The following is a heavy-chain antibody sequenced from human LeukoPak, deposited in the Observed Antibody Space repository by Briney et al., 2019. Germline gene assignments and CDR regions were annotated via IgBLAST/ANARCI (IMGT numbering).Heavy chain of an antibody. Sequence: GSLRLSCAASGFTFSSYGMNWVRQAPGEGLEWVSYISSSSSTIYYADSVKGRFTISRDNAKNSLYLQMNSLRAEDTAVYYCAREEGSYYFDYWGQGTLVTVSS. J-gene: IGHJ4*02. CDR1: GFTFSSYG. CDR3: AREEGSYYFDY. D-gene: IGHD1-26*01. V-gene: IGHV3-48*04. CDR2: ISSSSSTI.